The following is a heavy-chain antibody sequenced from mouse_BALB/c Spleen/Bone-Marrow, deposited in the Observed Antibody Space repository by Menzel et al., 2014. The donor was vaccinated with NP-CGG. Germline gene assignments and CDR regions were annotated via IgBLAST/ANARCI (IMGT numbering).Heavy chain of an antibody. CDR2: ISHSGST. V-gene: IGHV3-2*02. D-gene: IGHD2-1*01. J-gene: IGHJ4*01. CDR1: GYSITSDYA. Sequence: EVKLVESGPGLVKPSQSLSLTCTVTGYSITSDYAWNWIRQFPGNKLEWMGYISHSGSTSYHPSLKSRISITRDTSKNQFFLQLNSVTIEHTATYFCATLYGNYDYAMDYWGQGTSVTVSS. CDR3: ATLYGNYDYAMDY.